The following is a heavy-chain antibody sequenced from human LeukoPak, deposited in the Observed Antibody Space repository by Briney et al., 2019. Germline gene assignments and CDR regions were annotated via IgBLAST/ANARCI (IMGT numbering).Heavy chain of an antibody. CDR2: IYYSGST. CDR1: GGSISSGDYY. Sequence: PSETLSLTCTVSGGSISSGDYYWSWIRQPPGKGLEWIGYIYYSGSTYYNPSLKSRVTISVDTSKNQFSLKLSSVTAADTVVYYCARSTIDYDSSGYFFDYWGQGTLVTVSS. J-gene: IGHJ4*02. CDR3: ARSTIDYDSSGYFFDY. D-gene: IGHD3-22*01. V-gene: IGHV4-30-4*01.